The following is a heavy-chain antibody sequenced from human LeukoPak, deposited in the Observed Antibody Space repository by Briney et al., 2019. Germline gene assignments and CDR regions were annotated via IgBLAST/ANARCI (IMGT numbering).Heavy chain of an antibody. Sequence: GASVKVSCKASGYTFTGYWIHWVRQAPGQGLEWMGCMHPNSGVTGYAQRFQGRVIMTRDTSISTAYMDLSSLRSDDTAVYYCARDPGYLQSDYWGQGTLVTVPS. CDR3: ARDPGYLQSDY. CDR1: GYTFTGYW. J-gene: IGHJ4*02. CDR2: MHPNSGVT. D-gene: IGHD4-11*01. V-gene: IGHV1-2*02.